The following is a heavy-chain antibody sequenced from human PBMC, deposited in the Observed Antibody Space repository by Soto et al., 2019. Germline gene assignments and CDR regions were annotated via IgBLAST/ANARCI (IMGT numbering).Heavy chain of an antibody. J-gene: IGHJ6*02. Sequence: EVRLLESGGGLVQPGGSLRLSCAASGFTFSSYAMSWVRQAPGKGLEWVSAISGSGGSTYYADSVKGRFTISRDNSKNTLYLQMNSLRAEDTAVYYCAKGLYYYGSGSTSYYYYYGMDVWGQGTTVTVSS. CDR3: AKGLYYYGSGSTSYYYYYGMDV. D-gene: IGHD3-10*01. CDR2: ISGSGGST. CDR1: GFTFSSYA. V-gene: IGHV3-23*01.